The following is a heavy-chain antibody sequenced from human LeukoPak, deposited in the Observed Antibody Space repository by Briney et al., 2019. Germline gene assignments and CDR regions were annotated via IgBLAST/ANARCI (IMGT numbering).Heavy chain of an antibody. V-gene: IGHV4-34*01. CDR1: GGSFSGYY. CDR2: INHSGST. D-gene: IGHD2-2*01. J-gene: IGHJ5*02. Sequence: KPSETLSLTCAVYGGSFSGYYWSWIRQPPGKGLEWIGEINHSGSTNYNPSLKSRVTISVDTSKNQFSLKLSSVTAADTTVYYCATTTVTSYCSSTSCDWGNNWFDPWGQGTLVTVSS. CDR3: ATTTVTSYCSSTSCDWGNNWFDP.